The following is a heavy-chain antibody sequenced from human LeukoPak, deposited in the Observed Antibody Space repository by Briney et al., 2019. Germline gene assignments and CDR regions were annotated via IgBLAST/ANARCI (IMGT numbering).Heavy chain of an antibody. CDR1: GFTFSSYS. D-gene: IGHD3-10*01. CDR3: AREYSNYNGSGSYYDTFGY. CDR2: ITSSSSYI. J-gene: IGHJ4*02. V-gene: IGHV3-21*01. Sequence: GGSLRLSCAASGFTFSSYSMNWVRQAPGKGLEWVSSITSSSSYIYYADSVKGRFTISRDNAKNSLYLQMNSLRAEDTAVYYCAREYSNYNGSGSYYDTFGYWGQGTLVTVSS.